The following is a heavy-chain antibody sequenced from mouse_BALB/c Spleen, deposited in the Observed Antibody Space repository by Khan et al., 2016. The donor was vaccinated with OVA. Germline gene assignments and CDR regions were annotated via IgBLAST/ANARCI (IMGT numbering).Heavy chain of an antibody. CDR2: INTYTGEP. Sequence: QIRLVQSGPELKKPGETVKISCKASGYTFTNYGMNWVKQAPGKGLKWMGWINTYTGEPTYADDFKGRFVFSLATSASTAYLQISNLKNEDMTTYFCARISSYWYSDFWGAGTTVTVAS. D-gene: IGHD6-2*01. CDR1: GYTFTNYG. CDR3: ARISSYWYSDF. J-gene: IGHJ1*01. V-gene: IGHV9-1*02.